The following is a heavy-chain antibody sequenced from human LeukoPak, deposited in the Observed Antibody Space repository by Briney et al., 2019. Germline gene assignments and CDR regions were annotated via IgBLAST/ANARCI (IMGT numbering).Heavy chain of an antibody. CDR1: GGSISSGGYY. D-gene: IGHD6-6*01. Sequence: ASETLSLTCTVSGGSISSGGYYWSWIRQHPGKGLEWIGYTYYSGSTYYNPSLKSRVTISVDTSKNQFSLKLSSVTAADTAVYYCARVVFSSIAAHHKAFDIWGQGTMVTVSS. V-gene: IGHV4-31*03. CDR2: TYYSGST. J-gene: IGHJ3*02. CDR3: ARVVFSSIAAHHKAFDI.